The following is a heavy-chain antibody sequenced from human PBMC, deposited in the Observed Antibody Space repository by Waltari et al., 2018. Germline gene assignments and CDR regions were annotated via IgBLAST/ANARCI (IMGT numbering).Heavy chain of an antibody. CDR2: IYYSGST. CDR3: AAPSRVSSWPLSAPDY. J-gene: IGHJ4*02. D-gene: IGHD3-16*02. CDR1: GFTFSYYY. Sequence: VQLVESGGGLVQPGGSLRLSCAASGFTFSYYYMSGVRQAPGKGLEWIGSIYYSGSTYYNPSLKSRVTISVDTSKNQFSLKLSSVTAADTAVYYCAAPSRVSSWPLSAPDYWGQGTLVTVSS. V-gene: IGHV4-59*05.